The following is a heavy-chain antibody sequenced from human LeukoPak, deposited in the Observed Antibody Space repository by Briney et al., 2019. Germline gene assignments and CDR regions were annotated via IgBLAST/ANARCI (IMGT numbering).Heavy chain of an antibody. Sequence: SETLSLTCAVSGYPISSGYYWGWIRPPPGKGLEWIGSIYHSGSTYYNPSLKSRVTISVDTSKNQFSLKLSSVTAADTAVYYCARHVNTDYDFWSGYPSYYFDYWGQGTLVTVSS. D-gene: IGHD3-3*01. CDR2: IYHSGST. V-gene: IGHV4-38-2*01. CDR1: GYPISSGYY. CDR3: ARHVNTDYDFWSGYPSYYFDY. J-gene: IGHJ4*02.